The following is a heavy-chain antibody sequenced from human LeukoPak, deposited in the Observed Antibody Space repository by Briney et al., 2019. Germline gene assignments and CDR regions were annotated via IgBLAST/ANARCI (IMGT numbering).Heavy chain of an antibody. CDR1: GGSISSYY. D-gene: IGHD1-26*01. CDR3: AGLELHCFDP. CDR2: IYYSGST. V-gene: IGHV4-59*01. J-gene: IGHJ5*02. Sequence: KPSETLSLTCTVSGGSISSYYWSWIRQPPGKGLEWIGYIYYSGSTNYNPSLKSRVTISVDTSKNQFSLKLSSVTAADTSVYYCAGLELHCFDPWGQGTLVTVAS.